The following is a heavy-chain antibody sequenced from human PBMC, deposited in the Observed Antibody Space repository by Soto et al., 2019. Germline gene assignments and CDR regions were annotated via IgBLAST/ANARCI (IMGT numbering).Heavy chain of an antibody. CDR2: ISAYNGNT. D-gene: IGHD3-10*01. J-gene: IGHJ4*02. Sequence: ASVKVSCKASGYTFTSYGISWVRQAPEQGLEWMGWISAYNGNTNYAQKLQGRVTMTTDTSTSTAYMELRSLRSDDTAVYYCARDWVPYYYGSGSPYYFDYWGQGTLVTVSS. V-gene: IGHV1-18*04. CDR1: GYTFTSYG. CDR3: ARDWVPYYYGSGSPYYFDY.